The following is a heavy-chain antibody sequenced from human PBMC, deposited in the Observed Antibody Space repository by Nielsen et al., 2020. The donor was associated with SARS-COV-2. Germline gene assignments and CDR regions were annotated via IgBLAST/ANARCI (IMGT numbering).Heavy chain of an antibody. CDR3: ARIGFRRYFDL. Sequence: GGSLRLSCVTSGFTFSSSSMNWVRQAPGKGLEWVSYISSSGSTIYYADSVKGRFTISRDNAKNSLYLQMNSLRAEDTAVYYCARIGFRRYFDLWGRGTLVTVSS. J-gene: IGHJ2*01. D-gene: IGHD3-10*01. CDR1: GFTFSSSS. CDR2: ISSSGSTI. V-gene: IGHV3-48*04.